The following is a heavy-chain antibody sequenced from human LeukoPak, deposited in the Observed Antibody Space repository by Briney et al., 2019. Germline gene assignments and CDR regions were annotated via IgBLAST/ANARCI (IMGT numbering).Heavy chain of an antibody. CDR2: INPNSGDT. CDR1: LYTFTDYY. CDR3: ARSTITTTAAGHFDL. Sequence: AAIKVSCKSSLYTFTDYYVHWVRQAPGQGLEWMGRINPNSGDTNYAQNFQGRVTMSRDTSISTAYLELNSLIFDDTAVFYCARSTITTTAAGHFDLWGRGTLVTVSS. J-gene: IGHJ2*01. V-gene: IGHV1-2*06. D-gene: IGHD6-13*01.